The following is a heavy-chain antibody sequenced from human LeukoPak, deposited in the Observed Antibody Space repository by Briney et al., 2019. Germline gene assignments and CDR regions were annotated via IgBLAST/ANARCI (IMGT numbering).Heavy chain of an antibody. CDR2: ISPTSTYT. J-gene: IGHJ4*02. D-gene: IGHD3-10*01. Sequence: GGSLRLSCAASGFAFSDYYMSWIRQAPGKRLEWVSYISPTSTYTNYADSVKGRFTISRDNAKNSVSLQMDSLRAEDTAVYYCTRDLGGVGGSGSYADYWGQGTLVTVSS. V-gene: IGHV3-11*06. CDR1: GFAFSDYY. CDR3: TRDLGGVGGSGSYADY.